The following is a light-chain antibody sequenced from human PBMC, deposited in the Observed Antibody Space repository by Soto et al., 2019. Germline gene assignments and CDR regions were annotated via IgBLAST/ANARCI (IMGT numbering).Light chain of an antibody. CDR1: QDITKS. CDR3: QQFHNLPLT. V-gene: IGKV1-33*01. J-gene: IGKJ4*01. Sequence: DIRMTQSPSSLSASVGDRVTITCQATQDITKSLNWYQQKPGKAPKLLIFDAYTLESGVPSRFSGSGSGTDFTLTISNLQPEDIATYYCQQFHNLPLTFGGGTKVDIK. CDR2: DAY.